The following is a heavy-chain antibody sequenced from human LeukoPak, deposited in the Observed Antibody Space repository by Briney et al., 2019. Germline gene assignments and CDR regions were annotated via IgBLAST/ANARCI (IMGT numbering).Heavy chain of an antibody. J-gene: IGHJ5*02. CDR1: GYTFTGYY. V-gene: IGHV1-2*02. CDR2: INPNSGGT. CDR3: ARDRYYYDSSGYYXXXFDP. D-gene: IGHD3-22*01. Sequence: ASVKVSCKASGYTFTGYYMHWVRQAPGQGLEWMGWINPNSGGTNYAQKFQGRVTMTRDTSISTAYMELSRLRSDDTAVCYCARDRYYYDSSGYYXXXFDPWGQGTLVTVSS.